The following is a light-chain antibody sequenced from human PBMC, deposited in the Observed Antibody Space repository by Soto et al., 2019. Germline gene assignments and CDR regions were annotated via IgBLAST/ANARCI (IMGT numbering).Light chain of an antibody. CDR2: GAS. CDR1: QTVSSSC. J-gene: IGKJ2*01. CDR3: QPGTEWPPGT. V-gene: IGKV3D-20*02. Sequence: IVVTKSPGAVSLYTRERATLSCRARQTVSSSCVAWYQQKPGQAPRLLIYGASSRATGIPDRFSGSGSGTDFTLTISSLEPEDFGVCFCQPGTEWPPGTFGQGAKVDIK.